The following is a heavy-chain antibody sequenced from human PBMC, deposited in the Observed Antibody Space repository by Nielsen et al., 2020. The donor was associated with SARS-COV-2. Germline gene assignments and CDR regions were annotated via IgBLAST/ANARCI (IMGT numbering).Heavy chain of an antibody. CDR3: ARDNSVRETAWWFDP. CDR1: GYTFTRHY. D-gene: IGHD1-26*01. CDR2: INPTGAST. J-gene: IGHJ5*02. V-gene: IGHV1-46*01. Sequence: ASAKVSCKSSGYTFTRHYMHWVRQAPGQGLEWMGVINPTGASTIYAQKFQGRLSLTRDTSTSTDYMELSSLRSEDTAVYYCARDNSVRETAWWFDPWGQGTLLTVSS.